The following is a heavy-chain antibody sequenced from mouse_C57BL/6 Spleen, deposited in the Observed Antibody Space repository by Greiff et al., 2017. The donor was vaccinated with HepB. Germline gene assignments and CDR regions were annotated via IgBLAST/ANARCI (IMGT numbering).Heavy chain of an antibody. Sequence: VKLQQPGAELVKPGASVKLSCKASGYTFTSYWMHWVKQRPGQGLEWIGMIHPNSGSTNYNEKFKSKATLTVDKSSSTAYMQLSSLTSEDSAVYYCAGDGDWYFDVWGTGTTVTVSS. V-gene: IGHV1-64*01. CDR1: GYTFTSYW. CDR2: IHPNSGST. CDR3: AGDGDWYFDV. J-gene: IGHJ1*03. D-gene: IGHD3-3*01.